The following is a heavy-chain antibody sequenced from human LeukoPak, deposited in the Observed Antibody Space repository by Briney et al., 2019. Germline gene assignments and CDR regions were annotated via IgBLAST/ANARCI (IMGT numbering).Heavy chain of an antibody. J-gene: IGHJ4*02. CDR3: ARGRGGYSYGIDY. D-gene: IGHD5-18*01. V-gene: IGHV3-66*01. CDR1: GFTVNRNY. Sequence: PGGSLRLSCAASGFTVNRNYMIWVRQAPGKGLECVSVIYSGGTTWYADSVKGRFTISRDTNTLYLQMNSLRAEDTAVYYCARGRGGYSYGIDYWGQGTLVTVSS. CDR2: IYSGGTT.